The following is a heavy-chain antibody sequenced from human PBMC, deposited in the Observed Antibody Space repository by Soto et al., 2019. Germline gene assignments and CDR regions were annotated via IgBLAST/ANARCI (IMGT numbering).Heavy chain of an antibody. V-gene: IGHV4-4*02. Sequence: LSATLSLTCAVSGGSISSSNWWSWVRQPPGKGLEWIGEIYHSGSTNYNPSLKSRVTISVDKSKNQFSLKLSSVTAADTAVYYCARVGVASSGWYSFDYWGQGTLVTVSS. CDR3: ARVGVASSGWYSFDY. D-gene: IGHD6-19*01. CDR2: IYHSGST. J-gene: IGHJ4*02. CDR1: GGSISSSNW.